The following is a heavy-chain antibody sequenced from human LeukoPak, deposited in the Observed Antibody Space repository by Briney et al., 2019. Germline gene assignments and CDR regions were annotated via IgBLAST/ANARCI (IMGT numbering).Heavy chain of an antibody. CDR1: GFTFSSYG. CDR2: INSDGSST. V-gene: IGHV3-74*01. J-gene: IGHJ6*03. D-gene: IGHD3-22*01. CDR3: AREGAYYDSSGYYYYYYYMDV. Sequence: PGGSLRLSCAASGFTFSSYGMHWVRQAPGKGLVWVSRINSDGSSTSYADSVKGRFTISRDNAKNTLYLQMNSLRAEDTAVYYCAREGAYYDSSGYYYYYYYMDVWGKGTTVTVSS.